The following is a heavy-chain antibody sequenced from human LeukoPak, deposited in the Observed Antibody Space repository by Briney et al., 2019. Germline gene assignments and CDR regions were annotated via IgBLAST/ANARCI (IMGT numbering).Heavy chain of an antibody. D-gene: IGHD3-3*01. CDR1: GGSISNYY. V-gene: IGHV4-59*01. CDR3: ATSLFYENNYFDY. CDR2: IYYGGST. J-gene: IGHJ4*02. Sequence: SETLSLTCTVSGGSISNYYWSWIRQPPGKGLEWIGYIYYGGSTNYNPSLKSRVTISVDRSKNQFSLKLNSVTAAATAVYYCATSLFYENNYFDYWGQGTLVTVSS.